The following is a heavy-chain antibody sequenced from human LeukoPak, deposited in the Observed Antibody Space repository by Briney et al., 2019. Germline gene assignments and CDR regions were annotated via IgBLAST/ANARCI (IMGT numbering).Heavy chain of an antibody. Sequence: ASVKVSCKASGYTFTGYYMHWVRQAPGQGLEWMGWINPNSGGTNYAQKFQGRVTMTRDTSISTAYMELSRLRSDDTAVYYCARAPRVYVTYYMDVWGKGTTVTVSS. J-gene: IGHJ6*03. CDR1: GYTFTGYY. V-gene: IGHV1-2*02. D-gene: IGHD2-8*01. CDR3: ARAPRVYVTYYMDV. CDR2: INPNSGGT.